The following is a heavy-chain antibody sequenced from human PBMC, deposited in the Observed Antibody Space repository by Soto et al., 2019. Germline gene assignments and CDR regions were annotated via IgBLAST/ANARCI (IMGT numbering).Heavy chain of an antibody. Sequence: SETLSLTCAVYGVSFSGCYWSCIRQPPGKWLEWIGEINHSGSTNYNPSLKSRVTISVDTSKNQFSLKLSSVTAAGTAVYYCARGSELLWFGEFTTQKNWFQPLGQGTLVTVSS. J-gene: IGHJ5*02. V-gene: IGHV4-34*01. CDR3: ARGSELLWFGEFTTQKNWFQP. CDR2: INHSGST. D-gene: IGHD3-10*01. CDR1: GVSFSGCY.